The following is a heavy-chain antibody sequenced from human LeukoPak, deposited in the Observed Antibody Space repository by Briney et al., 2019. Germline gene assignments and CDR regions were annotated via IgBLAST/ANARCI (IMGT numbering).Heavy chain of an antibody. CDR3: ARVIVGATGYYFDY. Sequence: SVKVSCKASGGTFSSYAISWVRQAPGQGLEWMGRIIPILGIANYAQKFQGRVTITADESTSTAYTELSSLRSEDTAVYYCARVIVGATGYYFDYWGQGTLVTVSS. J-gene: IGHJ4*02. CDR2: IIPILGIA. CDR1: GGTFSSYA. V-gene: IGHV1-69*04. D-gene: IGHD1-26*01.